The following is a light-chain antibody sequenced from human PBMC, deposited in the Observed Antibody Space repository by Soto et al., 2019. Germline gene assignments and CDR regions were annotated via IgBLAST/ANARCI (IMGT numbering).Light chain of an antibody. V-gene: IGLV2-14*01. CDR1: SSDVGGYNY. J-gene: IGLJ2*01. CDR2: EVN. Sequence: QAVVTQPASVSGSPGQSITISCTVTSSDVGGYNYVSWYQQHPGKAPKLIIYEVNNRPSGVSNRFSGSKSGNTASLTISGLQAEDEADYYCRSYKSSSILVFGGGTKVTVL. CDR3: RSYKSSSILV.